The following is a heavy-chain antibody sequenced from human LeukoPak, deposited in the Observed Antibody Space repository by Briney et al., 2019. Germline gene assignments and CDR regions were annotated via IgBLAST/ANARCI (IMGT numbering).Heavy chain of an antibody. J-gene: IGHJ4*02. CDR2: ISHSGST. Sequence: SESLSLTCAVYGGSFSGYYWSWIRQPPGKGLEWIGEISHSGSTNYNPSLKSRVTISVDTSKNQFSLKLSSVTAADTAVYYCAAQYSGYVRLDYWGQGTLVTVSS. D-gene: IGHD5-12*01. V-gene: IGHV4-34*01. CDR1: GGSFSGYY. CDR3: AAQYSGYVRLDY.